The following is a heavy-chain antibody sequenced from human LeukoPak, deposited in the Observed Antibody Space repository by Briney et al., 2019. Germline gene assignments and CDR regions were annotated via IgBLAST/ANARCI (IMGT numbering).Heavy chain of an antibody. CDR1: GGSISSGGYS. CDR3: AREGYYGSGRHSFFDY. D-gene: IGHD3-10*01. J-gene: IGHJ4*02. Sequence: PSETLSLTCAVAGGSISSGGYSWSWIRQPPGKGLEWIGYIYHSGSTYYNPSLKSRVTISVGRSKNQFSLKLSSVTAADTAVYYCAREGYYGSGRHSFFDYWGQGTLVTVSS. CDR2: IYHSGST. V-gene: IGHV4-30-2*01.